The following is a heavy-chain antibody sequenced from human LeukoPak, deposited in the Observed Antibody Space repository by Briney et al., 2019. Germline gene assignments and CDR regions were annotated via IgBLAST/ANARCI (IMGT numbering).Heavy chain of an antibody. CDR1: GFTFSSYA. J-gene: IGHJ4*02. CDR3: ARDGSGFRGYCSSTSCSFDY. V-gene: IGHV3-30*04. CDR2: ISYDGSNK. Sequence: PGGSLRLSCAASGFTFSSYAMSWVRQAPGKGLEWVAVISYDGSNKYYADSVKGRFTISRDNSKNTLYLQMNSLRAEDTAVYYCARDGSGFRGYCSSTSCSFDYWGQGTLVTVSS. D-gene: IGHD2-2*01.